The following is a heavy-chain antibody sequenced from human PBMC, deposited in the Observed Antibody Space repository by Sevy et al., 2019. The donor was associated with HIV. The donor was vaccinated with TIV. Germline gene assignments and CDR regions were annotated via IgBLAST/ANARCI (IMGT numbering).Heavy chain of an antibody. CDR1: GFSFSNYS. D-gene: IGHD3-3*01. CDR2: ISSSSSYI. CDR3: ARVAGYDFWNGYAY. J-gene: IGHJ4*02. V-gene: IGHV3-21*01. Sequence: GGSLRLSCAASGFSFSNYSMNWVRQAPGKGLEWVSSISSSSSYIYYADSVKGRFTISRDNAKNSLYLQMNSLRGDDTAVYYRARVAGYDFWNGYAYWGQGTLVTVSS.